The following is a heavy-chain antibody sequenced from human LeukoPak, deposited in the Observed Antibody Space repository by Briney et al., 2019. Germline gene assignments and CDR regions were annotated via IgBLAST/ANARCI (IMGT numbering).Heavy chain of an antibody. CDR3: ARAKSIAAAGTSDY. CDR2: IIPIFGTA. V-gene: IGHV1-69*06. Sequence: GASVKVSCKASGYTFTSYAISWVRQAPGQGLEWMGGIIPIFGTANYAQKFQGRVTITADKSTSTAYMELSSLRSEDTAVYYCARAKSIAAAGTSDYWGQGTLVTVSS. D-gene: IGHD6-13*01. CDR1: GYTFTSYA. J-gene: IGHJ4*02.